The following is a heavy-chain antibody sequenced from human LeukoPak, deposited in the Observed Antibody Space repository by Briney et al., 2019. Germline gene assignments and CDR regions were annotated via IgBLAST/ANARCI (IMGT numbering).Heavy chain of an antibody. Sequence: ASVKVSCKASGYTFTSYYMHWVRQAPGQGLEWMGIINPSGGSTSYAQKFQGRVTMTRDMSTSTVYMELSSLRSEDTAVYYCARIKRGAYSGRKYRKNWFDPWGQGTLVTVSS. CDR1: GYTFTSYY. CDR2: INPSGGST. V-gene: IGHV1-46*01. J-gene: IGHJ5*02. CDR3: ARIKRGAYSGRKYRKNWFDP. D-gene: IGHD1-26*01.